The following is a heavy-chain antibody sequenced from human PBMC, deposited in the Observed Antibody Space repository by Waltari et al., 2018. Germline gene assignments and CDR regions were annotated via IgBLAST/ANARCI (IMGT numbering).Heavy chain of an antibody. J-gene: IGHJ6*02. CDR1: GGSISSGSYY. Sequence: QVQLQESGPGLVKPSQTLSLTCTVSGGSISSGSYYWSWIRQPAGQGLEWIGYIYTSGSTNYNPSLKSRVTRSVDTSKNQFSLKLSSVTAADTAVYYCARAPEDFSSGYPDYYYYYGMDVWGQGTTVTVSS. CDR2: IYTSGST. CDR3: ARAPEDFSSGYPDYYYYYGMDV. D-gene: IGHD3-22*01. V-gene: IGHV4-61*09.